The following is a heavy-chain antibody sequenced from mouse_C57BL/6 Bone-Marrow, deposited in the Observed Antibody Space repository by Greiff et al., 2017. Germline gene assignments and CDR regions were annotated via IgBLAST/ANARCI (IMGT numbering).Heavy chain of an antibody. CDR3: ARYYYGSSDFDY. Sequence: QLKESGPELVKPGASVKMSCKASGYTFTDYNMHWVKQSHGKSLEWIGYINPNNGGTSYNQKFKGKATLTVNKSSSTAYMELRSLTSEDSAVYYCARYYYGSSDFDYWGQGTTLTVSS. CDR2: INPNNGGT. V-gene: IGHV1-22*01. J-gene: IGHJ2*01. CDR1: GYTFTDYN. D-gene: IGHD1-1*01.